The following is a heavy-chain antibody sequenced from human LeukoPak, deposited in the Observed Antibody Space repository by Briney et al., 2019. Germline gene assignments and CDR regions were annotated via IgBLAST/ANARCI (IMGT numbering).Heavy chain of an antibody. J-gene: IGHJ6*02. D-gene: IGHD3-3*01. CDR1: GGTFSSYA. CDR2: MNPNSGNT. CDR3: ARALPYYDFWSGYYNYYYGMDV. Sequence: GASVKVSCKASGGTFSSYAISWVRQATGQGLEWMGWMNPNSGNTGYAQKFQGRVTMTRNTSISTAYMELSSLRSEDTAVYYCARALPYYDFWSGYYNYYYGMDVWGQGTTVTVSS. V-gene: IGHV1-8*02.